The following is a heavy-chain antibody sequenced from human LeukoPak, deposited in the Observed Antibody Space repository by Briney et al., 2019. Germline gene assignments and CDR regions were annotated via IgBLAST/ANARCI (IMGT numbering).Heavy chain of an antibody. CDR1: GGSISNSGHY. CDR2: ITNTGGT. CDR3: ARKTPGTSVDV. V-gene: IGHV4-39*01. J-gene: IGHJ6*02. Sequence: SETLSLTCTVSGGSISNSGHYWVWIRQPPGKGLEWIGTITNTGGTYSNPSLKSRVTISIDASKTRISLKLTSVTAADTAVFYCARKTPGTSVDVWGQGTPVTVSS. D-gene: IGHD3-10*01.